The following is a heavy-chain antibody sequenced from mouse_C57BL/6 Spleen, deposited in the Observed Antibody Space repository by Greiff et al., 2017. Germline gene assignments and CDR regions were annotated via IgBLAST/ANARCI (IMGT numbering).Heavy chain of an antibody. CDR1: GYAFSSSW. CDR3: SRDAYYSNYGGFAY. J-gene: IGHJ3*01. D-gene: IGHD2-5*01. Sequence: VQLQQSGPELVKPGASVKISCKASGYAFSSSWMNWVKQRPGQGLAWIGRIYPGDGDTNYNGKFKGKATLTSDKSSSTAYMQLSSLTSEDSAVYFCSRDAYYSNYGGFAYWGQGTLVTVAA. V-gene: IGHV1-82*01. CDR2: IYPGDGDT.